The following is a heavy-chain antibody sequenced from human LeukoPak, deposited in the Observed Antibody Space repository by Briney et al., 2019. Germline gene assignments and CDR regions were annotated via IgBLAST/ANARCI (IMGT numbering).Heavy chain of an antibody. V-gene: IGHV4-38-2*01. Sequence: SETLTLTCAVSGYSISIGYYWGWIRQPPGKGLALIGSIYHSGSTYYNPSLKSRVTLSMDTSKNQFSLKLSSATAADTAAHYCARRAFFDSTGYYYDFDYWGQGSLVTVSS. J-gene: IGHJ4*02. D-gene: IGHD3-22*01. CDR2: IYHSGST. CDR3: ARRAFFDSTGYYYDFDY. CDR1: GYSISIGYY.